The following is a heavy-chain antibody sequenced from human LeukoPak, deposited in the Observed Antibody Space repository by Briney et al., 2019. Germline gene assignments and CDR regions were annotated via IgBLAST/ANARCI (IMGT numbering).Heavy chain of an antibody. D-gene: IGHD3-10*01. J-gene: IGHJ6*03. CDR3: ARHPLPGLYYYYYYMDV. V-gene: IGHV4-61*09. CDR2: VYSTGNT. Sequence: SATLSLTCTVSGGSISSGSYYWSWIRQSAGKGLEWIGHVYSTGNTKYNPSLKRRVTISADTSKNQFSLKLSSVTAADTAVYYCARHPLPGLYYYYYYMDVWGKGTTVTVSS. CDR1: GGSISSGSYY.